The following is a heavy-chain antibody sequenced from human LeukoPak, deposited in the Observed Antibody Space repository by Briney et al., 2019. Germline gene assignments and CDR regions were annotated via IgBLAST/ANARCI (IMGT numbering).Heavy chain of an antibody. CDR2: IYYSGRT. V-gene: IGHV4-39*01. D-gene: IGHD3-16*02. J-gene: IGHJ3*02. CDR3: ARHGPLMITFGGVTVPDAFDI. CDR1: GGSISSSSYY. Sequence: PSETLALTCTVSGGSISSSSYYWGWIRQPPGKGLEWIGRIYYSGRTYYNPSLKSRFTISVDTSKNQFSLKLSSVTAADTAVYYCARHGPLMITFGGVTVPDAFDIWGQGTMVTVSS.